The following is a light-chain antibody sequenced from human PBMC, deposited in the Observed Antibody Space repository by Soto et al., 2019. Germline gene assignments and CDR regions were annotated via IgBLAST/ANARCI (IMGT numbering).Light chain of an antibody. V-gene: IGKV1-5*03. Sequence: IQMTQYPSTLSSCVGDTVTITCRASQTISSWLAWYQQKPGKAPKLLIYKASTLKSGVPSRFSGSGSGTEFTLTISSLQPDDFATYYCQHYNSYSEAFGQGTKV. CDR3: QHYNSYSEA. CDR1: QTISSW. J-gene: IGKJ1*01. CDR2: KAS.